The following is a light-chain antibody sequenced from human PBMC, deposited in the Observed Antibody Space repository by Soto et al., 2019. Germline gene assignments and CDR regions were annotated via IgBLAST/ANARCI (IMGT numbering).Light chain of an antibody. V-gene: IGKV1-39*01. J-gene: IGKJ1*01. Sequence: DIQMTQSPSSLSASVGDRVTMTCRASQIITTYLNWYQQKPGKAPKLLICAASSLQSGVPSRFSGSVSGTDFTLTISSLQPEDSATYYCQQSHSTPRTFGQGTKVEIK. CDR1: QIITTY. CDR3: QQSHSTPRT. CDR2: AAS.